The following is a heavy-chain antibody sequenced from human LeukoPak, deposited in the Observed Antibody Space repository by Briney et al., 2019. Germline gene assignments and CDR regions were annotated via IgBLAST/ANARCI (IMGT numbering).Heavy chain of an antibody. J-gene: IGHJ5*02. CDR3: ARSRGPTGLNT. D-gene: IGHD1-14*01. Sequence: PGGSLRLSCAASGSTFSSSEMNWIRQAPGKGLEWVSYISSSAHRIYYADSVKGRFTITRDNAKNSLYLQMNSLRAEDTATYYCARSRGPTGLNTWGQGTLVTVSS. CDR2: ISSSAHRI. CDR1: GSTFSSSE. V-gene: IGHV3-48*03.